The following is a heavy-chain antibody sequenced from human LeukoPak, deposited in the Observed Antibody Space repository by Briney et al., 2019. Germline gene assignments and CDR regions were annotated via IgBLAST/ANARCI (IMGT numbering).Heavy chain of an antibody. CDR2: LSSNGEIK. V-gene: IGHV3-64D*06. Sequence: PGGSRRLSCSASGFTITSYAMHWVREAPGKGLEYVSALSSNGEIKFYADSVKGRFTISRDSSKNTLDLQMSSLRAEDTALYYCVKTYSGTYYDFWGQGTLVTVSS. CDR3: VKTYSGTYYDF. J-gene: IGHJ4*02. D-gene: IGHD1-26*01. CDR1: GFTITSYA.